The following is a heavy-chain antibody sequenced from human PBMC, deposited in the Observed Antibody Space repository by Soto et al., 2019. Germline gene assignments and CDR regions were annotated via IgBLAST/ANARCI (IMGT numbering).Heavy chain of an antibody. CDR2: INHSVST. CDR3: ARGIMRLNFWSGYTPASDAFDI. CDR1: GGSFSGYY. Sequence: SETLSLTCAVYGGSFSGYYWSWIRQPPGKGLEWLGEINHSVSTNYNPSLKSRVTISVDTSKNQFSLKLSSVTAADTAVYYCARGIMRLNFWSGYTPASDAFDIWGQGTMVAVSS. J-gene: IGHJ3*02. D-gene: IGHD3-3*01. V-gene: IGHV4-34*01.